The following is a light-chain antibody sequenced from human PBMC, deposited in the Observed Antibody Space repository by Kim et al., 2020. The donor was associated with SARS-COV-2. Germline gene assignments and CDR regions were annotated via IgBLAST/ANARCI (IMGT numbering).Light chain of an antibody. CDR2: GAS. V-gene: IGKV3-20*01. CDR3: QQYGYSPWT. Sequence: EIVLTQSPGTLSLSPGVRATLSCRASQSVSDSNLAWYQHKPGRAPRLLIYGASTGATGIPDRFSGSGSGTDFTLTISRLEPEDFAMYYCQQYGYSPWTFGQGTKVDIK. J-gene: IGKJ1*01. CDR1: QSVSDSN.